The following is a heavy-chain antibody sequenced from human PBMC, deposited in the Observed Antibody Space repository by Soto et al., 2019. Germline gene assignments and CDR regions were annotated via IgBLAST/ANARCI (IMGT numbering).Heavy chain of an antibody. CDR1: GYSISSGYY. Sequence: PSETLSLTCAVSGYSISSGYYWGWIRQPPGKGLELIGTVYHSGSTFYNPSLKSPVAISVDTSKNQFSLRLTSVTAADTALYYCARDLFMYDFWSGYYYPTGYGMDVWGQGTTVTVSS. J-gene: IGHJ6*02. CDR2: VYHSGST. D-gene: IGHD3-3*01. V-gene: IGHV4-38-2*02. CDR3: ARDLFMYDFWSGYYYPTGYGMDV.